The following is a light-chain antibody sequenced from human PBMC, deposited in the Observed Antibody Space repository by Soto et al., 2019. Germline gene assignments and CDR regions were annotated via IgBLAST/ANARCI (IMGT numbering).Light chain of an antibody. Sequence: DIQMTQSPSSLSASVGDRVTITCRASQGIYNYLAWYQQKAGKAPKLLIYAASTLQSVVPSRFSGSGCGTAFTLTISSLQPENVATYYCQKYNSAPRTFGQGTKVEIK. CDR3: QKYNSAPRT. CDR1: QGIYNY. V-gene: IGKV1-27*01. CDR2: AAS. J-gene: IGKJ1*01.